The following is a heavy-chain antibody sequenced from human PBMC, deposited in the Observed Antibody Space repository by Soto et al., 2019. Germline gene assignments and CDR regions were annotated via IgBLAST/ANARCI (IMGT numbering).Heavy chain of an antibody. CDR3: ATVFDL. V-gene: IGHV3-74*01. J-gene: IGHJ5*02. CDR2: IDTDGGGT. CDR1: GFTLRSHR. Sequence: EVQLVESGGGLVQPGGSLRVSCAASGFTLRSHRINWVRQAPGKGLEWVSRIDTDGGGTSYADSVKGRFTISTDNAKNTVYLQMNGLRAEDTAVYYCATVFDLWGQGTLVTVSS.